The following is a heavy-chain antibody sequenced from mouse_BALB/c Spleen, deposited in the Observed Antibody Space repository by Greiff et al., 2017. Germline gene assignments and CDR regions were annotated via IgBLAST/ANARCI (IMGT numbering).Heavy chain of an antibody. J-gene: IGHJ2*01. CDR1: GYTFTSYW. Sequence: QVQLQQSGAELARPGASVKLSCKASGYTFTSYWMQWVKQRPGQGLEWIGAIYPGDGDTRYTQKFKGKATLTADKSSSTAYMQLSSLASEDSAVYYCARGNPDYWGQGTTLTVSS. D-gene: IGHD2-1*01. CDR3: ARGNPDY. CDR2: IYPGDGDT. V-gene: IGHV1-87*01.